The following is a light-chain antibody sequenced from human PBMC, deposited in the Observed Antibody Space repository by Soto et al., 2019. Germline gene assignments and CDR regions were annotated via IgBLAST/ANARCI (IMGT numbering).Light chain of an antibody. J-gene: IGKJ2*01. CDR2: DAS. CDR3: QQYNSYPGYT. V-gene: IGKV1-5*01. Sequence: DIHMTQSPSTLSASVGDRVTITCRASQSISSWLAWYQQEPGKAPKLLIYDASSLESGVPSRFSGSGSGTEFTLTISSLQPDDFATYYCQQYNSYPGYTFGQGTKLEIK. CDR1: QSISSW.